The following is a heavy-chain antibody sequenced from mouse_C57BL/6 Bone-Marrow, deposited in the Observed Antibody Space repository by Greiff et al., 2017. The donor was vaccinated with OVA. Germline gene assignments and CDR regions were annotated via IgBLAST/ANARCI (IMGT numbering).Heavy chain of an antibody. CDR1: GFTFSSYA. CDR3: ATVVSYWYFDV. V-gene: IGHV5-4*01. CDR2: ISDGGSYT. J-gene: IGHJ1*03. Sequence: EVQGVESGGGLVKPGGSLKLSCAASGFTFSSYAMSWVRQTPEKRLEWVATISDGGSYTYYPDNVKGRFTISRDNAKNNLYLQMSHLKSEDTAMYYCATVVSYWYFDVWGTGTTVTVSS. D-gene: IGHD1-1*01.